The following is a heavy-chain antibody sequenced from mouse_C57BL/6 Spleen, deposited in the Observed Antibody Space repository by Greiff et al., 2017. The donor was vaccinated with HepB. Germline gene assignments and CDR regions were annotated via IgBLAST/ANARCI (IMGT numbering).Heavy chain of an antibody. CDR2: IDPSDSET. V-gene: IGHV1-52*01. CDR3: ARFGYSNYPWFAY. Sequence: VQLQQSGAELVRPGSSVKLSCKASGYTFTSYWMQWVKQRPIQGLEWIGNIDPSDSETHYNQKFKDKATLTVDKYSSTAYMQLSSLTSEDSAVYYCARFGYSNYPWFAYWGQGTLVTVSA. J-gene: IGHJ3*01. D-gene: IGHD2-5*01. CDR1: GYTFTSYW.